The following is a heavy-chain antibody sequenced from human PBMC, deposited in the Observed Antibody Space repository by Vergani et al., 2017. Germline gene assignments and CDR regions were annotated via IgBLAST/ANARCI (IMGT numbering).Heavy chain of an antibody. V-gene: IGHV1-2*02. CDR2: INPNSGGT. Sequence: QVQLVQSGAEVKKPGASVKVSCKASGYTFTSYGISWVRQAPGQGLEWMGWINPNSGGTNYAQKFQGRVTMTRDTSISTAYMELSRLRSDDTAVYYCARTTRGGSTSTDYWGQGTLVTVSS. CDR3: ARTTRGGSTSTDY. D-gene: IGHD2-2*01. J-gene: IGHJ4*02. CDR1: GYTFTSYG.